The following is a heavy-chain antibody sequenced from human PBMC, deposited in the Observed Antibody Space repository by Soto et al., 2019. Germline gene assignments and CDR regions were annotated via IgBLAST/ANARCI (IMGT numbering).Heavy chain of an antibody. D-gene: IGHD2-8*01. V-gene: IGHV3-23*01. CDR3: VKKIAGTTTNGAYWYFDL. Sequence: EVQLLESGGDLVQPGGSLRLSCAASGFTFGDFAMNWVRQAPGKGLEGVSGITRGGDYTFYADSVKGRFTISRVQSKNTVYLQMNSLRAEDTALYYCVKKIAGTTTNGAYWYFDLWGRGTLVTVSS. CDR2: ITRGGDYT. CDR1: GFTFGDFA. J-gene: IGHJ2*01.